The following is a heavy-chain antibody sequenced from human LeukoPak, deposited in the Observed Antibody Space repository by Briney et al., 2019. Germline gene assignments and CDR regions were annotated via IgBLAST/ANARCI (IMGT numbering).Heavy chain of an antibody. CDR1: GFTFSSYA. J-gene: IGHJ6*02. CDR2: ISGGGGST. D-gene: IGHD3-10*01. V-gene: IGHV3-23*01. Sequence: GGSLRLSCAASGFTFSSYAMSWVRQAPGKGLEWVSAISGGGGSTYYADSVKGRFTISRDNSKNTLYLQMNSLRAEDTAVYYCAKVGWFGGWSMDVLGQGTTVTVSS. CDR3: AKVGWFGGWSMDV.